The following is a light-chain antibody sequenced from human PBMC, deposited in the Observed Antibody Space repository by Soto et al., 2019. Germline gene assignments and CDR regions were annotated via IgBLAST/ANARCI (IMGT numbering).Light chain of an antibody. CDR1: SSDVGSYNL. J-gene: IGLJ3*02. CDR2: EGS. V-gene: IGLV2-23*01. CDR3: CSYAGSSTYWV. Sequence: QSVLTQPASVSGSPGQSITISCTGTSSDVGSYNLVSWYQQHPGKAPKLMIYEGSKRPSGVSNRFSGSKSGNTASLTISGLQAEDEADYYCCSYAGSSTYWVFGGGTQLTVL.